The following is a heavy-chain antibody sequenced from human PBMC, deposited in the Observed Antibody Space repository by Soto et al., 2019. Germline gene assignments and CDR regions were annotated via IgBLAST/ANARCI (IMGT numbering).Heavy chain of an antibody. CDR1: GFSLSTSGMC. Sequence: SGPTLVNPTQTLTLTCTFSGFSLSTSGMCVSWIRQPPGKALEWLARIDWDDDKYYSTSLKTRLTISKDTSKNQVVLTMTNMDPVDTATYYCARIRIAPDDGWFDPWGQGTLVTVS. D-gene: IGHD6-25*01. J-gene: IGHJ5*02. V-gene: IGHV2-70*11. CDR3: ARIRIAPDDGWFDP. CDR2: IDWDDDK.